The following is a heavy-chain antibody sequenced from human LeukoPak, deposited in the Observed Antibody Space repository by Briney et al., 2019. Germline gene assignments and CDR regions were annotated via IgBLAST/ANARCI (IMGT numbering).Heavy chain of an antibody. CDR2: IWYDGSNK. CDR3: ARPFYGDDDYYYGMDV. Sequence: GGSLRLSCAASGFTFSSYGMHWVRQAPGKGLEWVAVIWYDGSNKYYADSVKGRFTISRDNSKNTLYLQMNSLRAEDTAVYYCARPFYGDDDYYYGMDVWGQGTTVTVYS. V-gene: IGHV3-33*01. CDR1: GFTFSSYG. D-gene: IGHD4-17*01. J-gene: IGHJ6*02.